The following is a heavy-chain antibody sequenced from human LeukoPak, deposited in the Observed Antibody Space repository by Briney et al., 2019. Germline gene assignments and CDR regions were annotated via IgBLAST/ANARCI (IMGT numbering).Heavy chain of an antibody. Sequence: GGSLRLSCAASGFTFSSYAMSWVRQAPGKGLEWVSAISGSGGSTYYADSVKGRFTISRDNSKNTLYLQMNSLRAEDTAVFYCAKGDYYGSGPFDYWGQGTLVTVSS. J-gene: IGHJ4*02. CDR2: ISGSGGST. CDR3: AKGDYYGSGPFDY. V-gene: IGHV3-23*01. D-gene: IGHD3-10*01. CDR1: GFTFSSYA.